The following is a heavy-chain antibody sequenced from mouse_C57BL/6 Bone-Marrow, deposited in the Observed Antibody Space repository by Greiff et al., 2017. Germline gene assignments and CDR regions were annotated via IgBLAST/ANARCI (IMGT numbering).Heavy chain of an antibody. CDR3: TIYGSSPFAY. V-gene: IGHV14-4*01. D-gene: IGHD1-1*01. J-gene: IGHJ3*01. CDR2: IDPENGDT. Sequence: VQRVESGAELVRPGASVKLSCTASGFNIKDDYMHWVKQRPEQGLEWIGWIDPENGDTEYASKFQGKATITADTSSNTAYLQLSSLTSEDTAVYYCTIYGSSPFAYWGQGTLVTVSA. CDR1: GFNIKDDY.